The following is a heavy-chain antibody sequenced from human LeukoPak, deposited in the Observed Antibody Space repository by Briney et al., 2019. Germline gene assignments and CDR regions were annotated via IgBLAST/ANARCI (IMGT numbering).Heavy chain of an antibody. D-gene: IGHD1-26*01. CDR2: IIVKNGNT. CDR3: ARDPSLIVGTALSFIDY. Sequence: ASVKVSCKASGHSFTNYGISWVRQAPGQGLEWMGWIIVKNGNTNYAQKLQGRVTMTTDTSTSTAYMDLRSLRSDDTAVYYCARDPSLIVGTALSFIDYWGQGTLVTVSS. J-gene: IGHJ4*02. CDR1: GHSFTNYG. V-gene: IGHV1-18*01.